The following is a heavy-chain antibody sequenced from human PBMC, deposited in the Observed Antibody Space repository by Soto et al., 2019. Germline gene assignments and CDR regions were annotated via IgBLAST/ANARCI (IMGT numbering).Heavy chain of an antibody. CDR1: GGSFSGYY. J-gene: IGHJ6*03. CDR2: INHCGST. CDR3: AYIVATIYYYMDV. Sequence: SETLSLTCAVYGGSFSGYYWSWIRQPPGKGLEWIGEINHCGSTNYNPSLKSRVTISVDTSKNQFSLKLSSVTAADTAVYYCAYIVATIYYYMDVWGKGTTVTVSS. V-gene: IGHV4-34*01. D-gene: IGHD5-12*01.